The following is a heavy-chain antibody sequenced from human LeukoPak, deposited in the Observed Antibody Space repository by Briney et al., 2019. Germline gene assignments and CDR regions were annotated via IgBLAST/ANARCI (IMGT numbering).Heavy chain of an antibody. CDR1: GYTFTDFP. D-gene: IGHD3-10*01. CDR2: INPTGGST. V-gene: IGHV1-46*01. Sequence: SVKVSCKASGYTFTDFPINWVRQAPGQGLEWMGIINPTGGSTSYAQKFQGRVTMTRDTSTSTVYMELSSLRSEDTAVYYCARAYGSGSPYDYWGQGTLVTVSS. CDR3: ARAYGSGSPYDY. J-gene: IGHJ4*02.